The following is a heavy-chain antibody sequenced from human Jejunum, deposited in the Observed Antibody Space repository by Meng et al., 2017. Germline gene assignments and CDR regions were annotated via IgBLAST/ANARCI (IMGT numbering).Heavy chain of an antibody. CDR1: GDSMRISNYY. Sequence: QLQLQESGPGLVKPSETLSLTCTGSGDSMRISNYYWGWIRQPPGKGLQWIGTIYYTGSTDYSPSLKSRVTISVDTSKKQFSLSLTSVTAADTAIYYCVRQRYCYSAGCYSDSWGQGTLVTVSS. V-gene: IGHV4-39*01. CDR2: IYYTGST. CDR3: VRQRYCYSAGCYSDS. D-gene: IGHD2-15*01. J-gene: IGHJ4*02.